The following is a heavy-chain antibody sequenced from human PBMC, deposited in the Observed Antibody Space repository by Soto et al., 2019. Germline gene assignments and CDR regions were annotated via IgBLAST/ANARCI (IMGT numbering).Heavy chain of an antibody. D-gene: IGHD2-21*01. V-gene: IGHV3-23*01. Sequence: EVQLLESGGGLVQPGGSLRLSCAASGFTFSAYAMTWVRQAPGKGLEWISGFSGLGGRSDYTHYADSVKSRFTISRYNYKDTLFMQMDSLRAEDTAVYFWMRGAVGHILDYWGQGILVAVSS. J-gene: IGHJ4*02. CDR3: MRGAVGHILDY. CDR2: FSGLGGRSDYT. CDR1: GFTFSAYA.